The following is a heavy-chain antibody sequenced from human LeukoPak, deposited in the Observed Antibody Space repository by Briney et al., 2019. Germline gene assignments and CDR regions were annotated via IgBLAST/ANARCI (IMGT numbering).Heavy chain of an antibody. CDR2: ISPSGGVT. J-gene: IGHJ4*02. CDR1: GFTFSSYA. V-gene: IGHV3-23*01. Sequence: GGTLRLSCAASGFTFSSYAMSWVRQAPGKGLEWVSTISPSGGVTFYSDSVRGRFTISRDYSKDTLFLQMNSLRAEDTALYYCAKAHVPTMIRGVVSSDWGQGTLVTVSS. D-gene: IGHD3-10*01. CDR3: AKAHVPTMIRGVVSSD.